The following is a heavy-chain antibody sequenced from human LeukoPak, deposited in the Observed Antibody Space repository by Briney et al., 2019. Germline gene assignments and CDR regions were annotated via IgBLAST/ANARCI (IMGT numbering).Heavy chain of an antibody. Sequence: SVKVSCKASGGTFSSYAISWVRQAPGHGLEWMGGIIPIFGTANYAQKFQGRVTITTDESTSTAYMELSSLRSEDMAVYYCARGVTTVPGPLEDYYDSSGYAFDIWGQGTMVTVPS. D-gene: IGHD3-22*01. CDR1: GGTFSSYA. J-gene: IGHJ3*02. CDR2: IIPIFGTA. V-gene: IGHV1-69*05. CDR3: ARGVTTVPGPLEDYYDSSGYAFDI.